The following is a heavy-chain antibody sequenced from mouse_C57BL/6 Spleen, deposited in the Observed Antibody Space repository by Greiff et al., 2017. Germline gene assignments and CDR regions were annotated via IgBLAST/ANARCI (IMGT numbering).Heavy chain of an antibody. CDR3: AITTVVDWYFDV. Sequence: EVMLVESGGDLVKPGGSLKLSCAASGFTFSSYGMSWVRQTPDKRLEWVATISSGGSYTYYPDSVKGLFTISRDNAKNTLYLQMSSLKSEDTAMYYCAITTVVDWYFDVWGTGTTVTVSS. V-gene: IGHV5-6*01. D-gene: IGHD1-1*01. CDR1: GFTFSSYG. CDR2: ISSGGSYT. J-gene: IGHJ1*03.